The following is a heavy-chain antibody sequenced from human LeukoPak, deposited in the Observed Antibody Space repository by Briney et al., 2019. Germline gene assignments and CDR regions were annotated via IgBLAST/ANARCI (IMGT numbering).Heavy chain of an antibody. J-gene: IGHJ3*02. V-gene: IGHV4-30-4*01. Sequence: SETLSLTCTVSGGSISSGDYYWSWIRQPPGKGLEWIGYIYYSGSTYYNPSLKSRVTISVDTSKNQFSLKLSSVTAADTAVYYCARACYGSGSYPADAFDIWGQGTMVTVSS. CDR3: ARACYGSGSYPADAFDI. D-gene: IGHD3-10*01. CDR2: IYYSGST. CDR1: GGSISSGDYY.